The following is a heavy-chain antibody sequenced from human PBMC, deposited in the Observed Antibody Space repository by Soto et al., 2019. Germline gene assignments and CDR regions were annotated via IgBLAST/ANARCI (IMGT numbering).Heavy chain of an antibody. Sequence: PSETLSLTCTVSGGSISSYYWSWIRQPPGKGLEWIGYIYYSGSTNYNPSLKSRVTISVDTSKNQFSLKLSSVTAADTAVYYCARQKGGTGTTKSVYYYYMDVWGKGTTVTVSS. D-gene: IGHD1-7*01. J-gene: IGHJ6*03. CDR2: IYYSGST. CDR3: ARQKGGTGTTKSVYYYYMDV. V-gene: IGHV4-59*08. CDR1: GGSISSYY.